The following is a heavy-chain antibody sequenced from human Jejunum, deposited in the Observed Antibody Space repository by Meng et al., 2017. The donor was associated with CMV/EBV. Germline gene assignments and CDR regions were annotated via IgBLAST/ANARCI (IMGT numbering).Heavy chain of an antibody. Sequence: SGYTFSNYGISWLRQAPGQGLEWMGWISAYNGNTNYAQNFQGRLTVTTDTSTNTAYMELTRLRSDDTAAYFCARGGYISSWYVAPDYWGQGTLVTVSS. J-gene: IGHJ4*02. V-gene: IGHV1-18*01. CDR2: ISAYNGNT. D-gene: IGHD6-13*01. CDR1: GYTFSNYG. CDR3: ARGGYISSWYVAPDY.